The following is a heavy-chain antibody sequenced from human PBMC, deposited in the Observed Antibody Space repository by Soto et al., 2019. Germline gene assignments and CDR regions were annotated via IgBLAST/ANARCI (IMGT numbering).Heavy chain of an antibody. CDR2: IYSSGST. Sequence: SETLSLTCTVSGASISSGGYYWSWIRQHPGKGLEWIGCIYSSGSTSYNPSLKSRLAMSVDTSKNQFSLSLSSVTAADTAVYYCTRGTLHWGQGTLVTVSS. CDR3: TRGTLH. CDR1: GASISSGGYY. J-gene: IGHJ4*02. V-gene: IGHV4-31*03.